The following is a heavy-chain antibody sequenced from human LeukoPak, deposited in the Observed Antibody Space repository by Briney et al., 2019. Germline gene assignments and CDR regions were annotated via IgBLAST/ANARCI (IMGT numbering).Heavy chain of an antibody. D-gene: IGHD3-22*01. CDR3: TRDYYASSGYSWFDP. Sequence: GGSLRLSCAASGFTFSSYGMSWVRQAPGKGLEWVSSISAGGAGTYYTDSVKGRVTISKDNSKNTLYLQMNSLKTEDTAVYSCTRDYYASSGYSWFDPWGQGTLVIVSS. J-gene: IGHJ5*02. CDR2: ISAGGAGT. V-gene: IGHV3-23*01. CDR1: GFTFSSYG.